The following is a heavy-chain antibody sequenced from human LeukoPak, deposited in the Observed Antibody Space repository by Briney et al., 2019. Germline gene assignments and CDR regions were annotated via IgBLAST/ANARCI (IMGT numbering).Heavy chain of an antibody. J-gene: IGHJ4*03. Sequence: SETLSLTCTVSGGSISSGGYYWSWIRQHPGKGLEWIGYIYYSGSTYYNPSLKSRVTISVDTSKNQLSLKLSSVTAADTAVYYCARVGRFCGGDCYSLDYWGQGTTVTVSS. CDR2: IYYSGST. D-gene: IGHD2-21*01. V-gene: IGHV4-30-4*08. CDR3: ARVGRFCGGDCYSLDY. CDR1: GGSISSGGYY.